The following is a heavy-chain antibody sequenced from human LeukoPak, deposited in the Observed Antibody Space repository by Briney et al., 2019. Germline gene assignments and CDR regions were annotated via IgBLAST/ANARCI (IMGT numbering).Heavy chain of an antibody. CDR2: IYYSGST. Sequence: SETLSLTCTVSGGSISSYYWSWIRQPPGKGLEWIGYIYYSGSTNYNPSLKSRVTISVDTSKNRFSLKLSSVTAADTAVYYCARGHSGYDPFDYWGQGTLVTVSS. J-gene: IGHJ4*02. D-gene: IGHD5-12*01. CDR3: ARGHSGYDPFDY. CDR1: GGSISSYY. V-gene: IGHV4-59*01.